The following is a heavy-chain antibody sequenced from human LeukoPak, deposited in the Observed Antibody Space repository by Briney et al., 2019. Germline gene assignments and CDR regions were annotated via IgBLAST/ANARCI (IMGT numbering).Heavy chain of an antibody. V-gene: IGHV3-33*01. Sequence: GGSLRLSCAASGFTFSRYGMHWVRQAPGKGLEWVAVIWYDGNNKDYADSVKGRFTISRDNSKKTLSLQMNSLRVEDTAMYYCARVNCRSSSCYLASYFFDSWGQGTLVTVSS. J-gene: IGHJ5*01. D-gene: IGHD2-2*01. CDR1: GFTFSRYG. CDR2: IWYDGNNK. CDR3: ARVNCRSSSCYLASYFFDS.